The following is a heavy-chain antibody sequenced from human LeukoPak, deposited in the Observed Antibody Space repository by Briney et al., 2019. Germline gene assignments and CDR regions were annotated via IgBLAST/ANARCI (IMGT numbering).Heavy chain of an antibody. CDR2: ISAYNGNT. CDR3: ARKGSGWYTNDFDY. D-gene: IGHD6-19*01. CDR1: GYTFTSYG. J-gene: IGHJ4*02. Sequence: ASVTVSCTASGYTFTSYGISWVRQAPGQGLEWMGWISAYNGNTNYAQKLQGRVTMTTDTSTSTAYMELRSPRSDDTAVYYCARKGSGWYTNDFDYWGQGTLVTVSS. V-gene: IGHV1-18*01.